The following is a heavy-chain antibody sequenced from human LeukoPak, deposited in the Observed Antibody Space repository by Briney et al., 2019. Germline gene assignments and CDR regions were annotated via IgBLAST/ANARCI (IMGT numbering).Heavy chain of an antibody. CDR3: ARDFFHGHCSGLSCFLLDY. J-gene: IGHJ4*02. D-gene: IGHD2-15*01. CDR2: ISAHYGNT. V-gene: IGHV1-18*04. CDR1: GYIFTRYG. Sequence: GASVKVSCKASGYIFTRYGISWVRQAPGQGLEWMGWISAHYGNTNYAQKFQDRVTMTTDTSTNTAHMELRSLRPDDTAVYYCARDFFHGHCSGLSCFLLDYWGQGSLVTVSS.